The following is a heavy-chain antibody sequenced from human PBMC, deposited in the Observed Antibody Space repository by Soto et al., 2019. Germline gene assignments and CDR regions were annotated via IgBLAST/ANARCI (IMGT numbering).Heavy chain of an antibody. J-gene: IGHJ4*02. Sequence: GGSMRLSCAASGVTVSSNYMSWVRQSPGKGLECVSLIYSGGFTYYADSVKGRFTISRDISKNTLYLQMNSLRAEDTAVYYCARQRGCSGDSCYYFDYWGQGTLVTVSS. CDR1: GVTVSSNY. CDR2: IYSGGFT. D-gene: IGHD2-15*01. CDR3: ARQRGCSGDSCYYFDY. V-gene: IGHV3-53*01.